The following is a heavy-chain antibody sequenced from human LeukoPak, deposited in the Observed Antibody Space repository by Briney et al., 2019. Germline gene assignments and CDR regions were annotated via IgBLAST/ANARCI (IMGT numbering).Heavy chain of an antibody. CDR3: ARSDQLKWFGDPRRPYYYGMDV. CDR1: GYSFTSYW. Sequence: PGESLKISCKGSGYSFTSYWISWVLQVPGKGLELMGRVDPSDSYTNYSPSFQTHVTISADKSISTAYLQWSSLKASDTAIYYCARSDQLKWFGDPRRPYYYGMDVWGQGTTVTVSS. CDR2: VDPSDSYT. J-gene: IGHJ6*02. D-gene: IGHD3-10*01. V-gene: IGHV5-10-1*01.